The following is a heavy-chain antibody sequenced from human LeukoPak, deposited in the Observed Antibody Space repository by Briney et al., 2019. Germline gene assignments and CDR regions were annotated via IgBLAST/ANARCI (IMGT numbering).Heavy chain of an antibody. V-gene: IGHV3-48*01. Sequence: PGGSLRLSCAASEFTFSSYSMNWVRQAPGKGLEWVSYISSSSSTIYYADSVKGRFTISRDNAKNSLYLQMNSLRAEDTAVYYCARAMGYCSSTSCYRSTPDAFDIWGQGTMVTVSS. CDR3: ARAMGYCSSTSCYRSTPDAFDI. J-gene: IGHJ3*02. D-gene: IGHD2-2*01. CDR1: EFTFSSYS. CDR2: ISSSSSTI.